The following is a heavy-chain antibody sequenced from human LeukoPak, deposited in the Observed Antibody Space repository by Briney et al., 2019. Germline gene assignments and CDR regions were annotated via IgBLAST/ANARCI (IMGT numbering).Heavy chain of an antibody. Sequence: APVKVSCKASGYTVAAYYIHWVRQAPGQGLEWMGWINPNTGGPYYPQKFQGKVTMTWDSSINTAYMELTSVTSDDTAIYYCARHRNSQTAGAGDYWGQGTLVTVSS. J-gene: IGHJ4*02. CDR2: INPNTGGP. CDR3: ARHRNSQTAGAGDY. CDR1: GYTVAAYY. D-gene: IGHD1-26*01. V-gene: IGHV1-2*02.